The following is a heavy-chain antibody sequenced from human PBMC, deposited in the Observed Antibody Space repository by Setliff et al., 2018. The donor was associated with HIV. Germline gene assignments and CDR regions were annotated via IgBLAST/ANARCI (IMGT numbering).Heavy chain of an antibody. CDR1: GYTFTRNQ. V-gene: IGHV1-46*01. Sequence: ASVKVSCKASGYTFTRNQIHWVRQAPGQGLEWMGIINPSGGSAAYAEKFRGRVTMTSDTSTNTVYMELRSLRSEETAVFYCARGTTATDYYYYMDVWGKGTSVTVSS. CDR3: ARGTTATDYYYYMDV. J-gene: IGHJ6*03. CDR2: INPSGGSA. D-gene: IGHD4-17*01.